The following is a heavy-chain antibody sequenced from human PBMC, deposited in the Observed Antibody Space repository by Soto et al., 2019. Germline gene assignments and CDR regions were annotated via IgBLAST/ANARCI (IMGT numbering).Heavy chain of an antibody. CDR3: ARSIAVAGTVFDY. V-gene: IGHV3-30-3*01. D-gene: IGHD6-19*01. Sequence: GGSLRLSCAASGFTFSSYAMHWVRQAPGKGLEWVAVISYDGSNKYYADSVKGRFTISRDNSRNTLYLQMNSLRAEDTAVYYCARSIAVAGTVFDYWGQGTLVTVSS. CDR1: GFTFSSYA. J-gene: IGHJ4*02. CDR2: ISYDGSNK.